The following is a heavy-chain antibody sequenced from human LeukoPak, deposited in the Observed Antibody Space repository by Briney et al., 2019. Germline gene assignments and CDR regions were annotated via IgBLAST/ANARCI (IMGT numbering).Heavy chain of an antibody. D-gene: IGHD2-15*01. Sequence: TGRSLRLSCAASGFTFSNYGMHWARQAPGKGLEWVAVILYDESDKYYADSVKGRFTISRDNSKNTLYLQMNSLRPEDTAVYYCAKGVVAATNAAYYGMDVWGQGTTVTVSS. CDR2: ILYDESDK. J-gene: IGHJ6*02. CDR3: AKGVVAATNAAYYGMDV. CDR1: GFTFSNYG. V-gene: IGHV3-30*18.